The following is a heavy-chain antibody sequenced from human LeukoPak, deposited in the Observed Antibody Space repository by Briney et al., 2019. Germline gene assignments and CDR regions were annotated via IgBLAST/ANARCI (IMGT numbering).Heavy chain of an antibody. V-gene: IGHV3-48*01. CDR2: ISGSGFTI. CDR1: GFTFSSYW. D-gene: IGHD4-11*01. CDR3: ARGVPKTSYYYYYMDV. Sequence: PGGSLRLSCAASGFTFSSYWMHWVRQAPGKGLEWISYISGSGFTIHYADSVKGRFTISRDNAKNSLYLQMNSLRAEDTAVYYCARGVPKTSYYYYYMDVWGKGTTVTVSS. J-gene: IGHJ6*03.